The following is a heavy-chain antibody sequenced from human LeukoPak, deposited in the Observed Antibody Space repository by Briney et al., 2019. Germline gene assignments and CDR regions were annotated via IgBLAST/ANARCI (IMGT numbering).Heavy chain of an antibody. CDR3: ARGVGKRYYYDSSGYCLDY. D-gene: IGHD3-22*01. CDR2: IYHSGST. CDR1: GYSISSGYY. Sequence: PSDTLSVTCTVSGYSISSGYYWGWIRQPPGKGLGWIGSIYHSGSTYYNPHLKSRDTISVDTSKNQFSVQLSSVTAADTAVYYCARGVGKRYYYDSSGYCLDYWGQGTLVTVSS. J-gene: IGHJ4*02. V-gene: IGHV4-38-2*02.